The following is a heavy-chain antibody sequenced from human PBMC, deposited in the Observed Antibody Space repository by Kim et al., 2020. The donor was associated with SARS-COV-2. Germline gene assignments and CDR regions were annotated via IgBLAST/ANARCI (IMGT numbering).Heavy chain of an antibody. V-gene: IGHV3-74*01. CDR2: GSTT. CDR3: ATSRTFDY. J-gene: IGHJ4*02. D-gene: IGHD2-2*01. Sequence: GSTTRYADSVKGRFTISRDKAKNTLYLQMNSLRAEDTAVYYCATSRTFDYWGQGTLVTVSS.